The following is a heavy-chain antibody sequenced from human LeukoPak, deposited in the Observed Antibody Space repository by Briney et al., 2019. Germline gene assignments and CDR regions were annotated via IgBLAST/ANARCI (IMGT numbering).Heavy chain of an antibody. CDR1: GFTFDDYG. J-gene: IGHJ5*02. D-gene: IGHD2-2*01. V-gene: IGHV3-20*04. CDR2: VNWNGGST. Sequence: GGSLRLSCAASGFTFDDYGMSWVRQAPGKGLEWISGVNWNGGSTGYADSVKGRFTTSRDNAKNSLYLQMNSLRAEDTALYYCVRDRCSSTSCHDSPNWFAPWGQGTLVTVSS. CDR3: VRDRCSSTSCHDSPNWFAP.